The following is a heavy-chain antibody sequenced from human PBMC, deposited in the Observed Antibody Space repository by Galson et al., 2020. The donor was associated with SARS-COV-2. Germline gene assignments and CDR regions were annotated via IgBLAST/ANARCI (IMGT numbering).Heavy chain of an antibody. V-gene: IGHV3-23*01. D-gene: IGHD6-19*01. CDR2: ISGSGGST. CDR1: GFTFSSYA. J-gene: IGHJ4*02. Sequence: GGSLRLSCAASGFTFSSYAMSWVRQAPGKGLEWVSAISGSGGSTYYADSVKGRFTISRDNSKNTLYLQMNSLRAEDTAVYYCAKFSLRIAVAGPAFDYWGQGTLVTVSS. CDR3: AKFSLRIAVAGPAFDY.